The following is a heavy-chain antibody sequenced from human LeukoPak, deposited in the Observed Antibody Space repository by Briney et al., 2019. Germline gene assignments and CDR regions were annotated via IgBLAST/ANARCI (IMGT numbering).Heavy chain of an antibody. CDR2: ISGSGGST. CDR1: GFTFSSYS. D-gene: IGHD2-2*01. J-gene: IGHJ4*02. V-gene: IGHV3-23*01. Sequence: GGSLRLSCAASGFTFSSYSMNWVRQAPGKGLEWVSAISGSGGSTYYADSVKGRFTISRDNSKNTLYLQMNSLRAEDTAVYYCAKDLVPGFVPAGSYYWGQGTLVTVSS. CDR3: AKDLVPGFVPAGSYY.